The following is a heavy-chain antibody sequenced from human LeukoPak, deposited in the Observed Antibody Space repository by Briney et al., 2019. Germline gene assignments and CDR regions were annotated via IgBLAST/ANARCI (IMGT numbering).Heavy chain of an antibody. D-gene: IGHD3-10*01. CDR1: GYSFTSYW. CDR3: ARHHRLTVLLWFGELDY. CDR2: IDHSDSYT. J-gene: IGHJ4*02. Sequence: PGESLRISCKGSGYSFTSYWISCVRQMPGKGLEWMGRIDHSDSYTNYSPSFQGHVTISADKSISTAYLQWSSLKASDTAMYYCARHHRLTVLLWFGELDYWGQGTLVTVSS. V-gene: IGHV5-10-1*01.